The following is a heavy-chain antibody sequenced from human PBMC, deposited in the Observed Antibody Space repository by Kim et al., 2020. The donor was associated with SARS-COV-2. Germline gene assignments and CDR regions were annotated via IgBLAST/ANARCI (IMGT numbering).Heavy chain of an antibody. CDR1: GYTFTSYA. V-gene: IGHV1-3*01. J-gene: IGHJ5*01. CDR3: ARSLTMIVVATPSGRFDP. D-gene: IGHD3-22*01. Sequence: ASVKVSCKASGYTFTSYAMHWVRQAPGQRLEWMGWINAGNGNTKYSQKFQGRVTITRDTSASTAYMELSSLRSEDTAVYYCARSLTMIVVATPSGRFDPWGQGTLVTVSS. CDR2: INAGNGNT.